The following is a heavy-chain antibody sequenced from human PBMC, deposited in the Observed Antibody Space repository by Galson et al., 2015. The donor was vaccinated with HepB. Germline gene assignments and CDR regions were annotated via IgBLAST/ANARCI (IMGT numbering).Heavy chain of an antibody. CDR1: GFTFSNYA. Sequence: SLRLSCAASGFTFSNYAMSWVRQAPGKGLEWVSSVSGSGGSTYYADSVKGRFTISRNNSKNTLYLQMNSLRAEDTAVYYCAKGYTAMVTSVAFDIWGQGTMVTVSS. D-gene: IGHD5-18*01. V-gene: IGHV3-23*01. CDR2: VSGSGGST. J-gene: IGHJ3*02. CDR3: AKGYTAMVTSVAFDI.